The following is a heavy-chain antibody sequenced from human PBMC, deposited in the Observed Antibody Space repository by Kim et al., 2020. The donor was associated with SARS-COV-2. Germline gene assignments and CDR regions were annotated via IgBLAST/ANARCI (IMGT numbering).Heavy chain of an antibody. J-gene: IGHJ6*02. Sequence: GGSLRLSCAASGFTFSNAWMSWVRQAPGKGLEWVGRIKSKTDGGTTDYAAPVKGRFTISRDDSKNTLYLQMNSLKTEDTAVYYCTTEPITMVRGVIHYYGMDVGGQGTTVTVSS. CDR3: TTEPITMVRGVIHYYGMDV. CDR2: IKSKTDGGTT. D-gene: IGHD3-10*01. CDR1: GFTFSNAW. V-gene: IGHV3-15*01.